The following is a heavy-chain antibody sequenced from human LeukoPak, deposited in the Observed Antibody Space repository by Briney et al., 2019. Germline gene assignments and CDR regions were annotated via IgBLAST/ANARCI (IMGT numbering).Heavy chain of an antibody. D-gene: IGHD1-26*01. CDR3: ARGWELLRAFDI. CDR2: IIPIFGTA. CDR1: GGTFSSYA. Sequence: SVKVSCKASGGTFSSYAISWVRQAPGQGLEWMGGIIPIFGTANYAQKFQGRVTITTDESTSTAYMELRSLRSDDTAVYYCARGWELLRAFDIWGQGTMVTVSS. J-gene: IGHJ3*02. V-gene: IGHV1-69*05.